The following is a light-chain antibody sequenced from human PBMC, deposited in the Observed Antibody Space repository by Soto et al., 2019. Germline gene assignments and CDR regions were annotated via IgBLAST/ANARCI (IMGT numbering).Light chain of an antibody. Sequence: EIVMTQSPATLSVSPGERATLSCRASQSVSSNLAWYQQKPGQAPRLIIYGASTRATGIPARFSGSGPGTEFTLTISSLQSEDFAVYYCQQYNNWPRTFGQGTKVDIK. CDR3: QQYNNWPRT. CDR2: GAS. V-gene: IGKV3-15*01. CDR1: QSVSSN. J-gene: IGKJ1*01.